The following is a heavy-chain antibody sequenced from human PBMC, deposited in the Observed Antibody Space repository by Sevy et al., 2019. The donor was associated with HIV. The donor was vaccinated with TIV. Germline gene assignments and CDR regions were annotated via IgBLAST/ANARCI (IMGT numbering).Heavy chain of an antibody. CDR3: AKDLLGYNWFDP. D-gene: IGHD7-27*01. V-gene: IGHV3-30*02. J-gene: IGHJ5*02. Sequence: GGSLRLSCAASGFTFSSYGMHWVRQAPGKGLEGVAFIRYDGSNKYYADSVKGRFTITRDNSKNTLYLQMNSLRAEDTAVYYCAKDLLGYNWFDPWGQGTLVTVSS. CDR1: GFTFSSYG. CDR2: IRYDGSNK.